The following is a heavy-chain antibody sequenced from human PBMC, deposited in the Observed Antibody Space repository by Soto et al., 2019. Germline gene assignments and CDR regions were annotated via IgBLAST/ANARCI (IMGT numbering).Heavy chain of an antibody. CDR3: ARDRLVPYGYGMDV. J-gene: IGHJ6*02. D-gene: IGHD2-2*01. CDR2: IWFDGSKK. Sequence: QMQLVESGGGVVQPGRSLRLSCAASGFTFRRYGIHWVRQAPGKGLEWVALIWFDGSKKYYVDSVKGRFAVSRDNSKNRMYLDINSQRVEDTSVYYCARDRLVPYGYGMDVWGQGTTVTVSS. V-gene: IGHV3-33*01. CDR1: GFTFRRYG.